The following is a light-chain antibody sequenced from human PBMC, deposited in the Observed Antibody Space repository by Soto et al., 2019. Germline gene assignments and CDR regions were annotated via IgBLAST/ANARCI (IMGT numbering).Light chain of an antibody. CDR3: TSLTSTNTLL. V-gene: IGLV2-14*01. CDR2: EVS. Sequence: QSALTQPASVSGSPGQSITISCTGTSSDVGGSNYVSWYQHHPGKVPNVMIFEVSYRPSGVSSRFSGSKFGNTASLTISGLQPEDEADYYCTSLTSTNTLLFGGGTQLTVL. CDR1: SSDVGGSNY. J-gene: IGLJ7*01.